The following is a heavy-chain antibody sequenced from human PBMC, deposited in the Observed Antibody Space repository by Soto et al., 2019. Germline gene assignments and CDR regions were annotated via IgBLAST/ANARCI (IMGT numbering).Heavy chain of an antibody. CDR1: GYTFTSYD. D-gene: IGHD5-12*01. CDR3: ARDSAYRISFLDF. Sequence: ASVKVSCKASGYTFTSYDINWVRQATGQGLEWMGWMNPNSGNTGYAQKFQGRVTMTRNTSISTAYMELSSLRSDDTAIYYCARDSAYRISFLDFWGQGTLVTVSS. V-gene: IGHV1-8*01. CDR2: MNPNSGNT. J-gene: IGHJ4*02.